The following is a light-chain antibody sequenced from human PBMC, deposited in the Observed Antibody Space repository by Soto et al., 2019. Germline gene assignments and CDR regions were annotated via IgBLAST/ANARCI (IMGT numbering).Light chain of an antibody. J-gene: IGKJ5*01. CDR3: MQALQTPSIT. Sequence: DLVMTQSPLSLPVTPGEPASISCRSSQSLLRDNGCNYLDWYLQKPGQSPQLLIYLGSNRASGVPDRFTGSGSGTDVTLKISRVEAEDVGVYYCMQALQTPSITFGHGTRLEIK. CDR2: LGS. V-gene: IGKV2-28*01. CDR1: QSLLRDNGCNY.